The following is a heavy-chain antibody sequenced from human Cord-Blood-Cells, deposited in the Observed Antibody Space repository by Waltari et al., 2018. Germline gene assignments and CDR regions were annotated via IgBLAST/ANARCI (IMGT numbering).Heavy chain of an antibody. D-gene: IGHD2-15*01. CDR3: ARRGTYCSGGSCYSWFDP. CDR1: GVSFSGYY. J-gene: IGHJ5*02. Sequence: QVQLQQWGAGLLKPSETLSLTCAVYGVSFSGYYWSWIRQPPGTGLEWIGEINHSGSTNYNPSLKSRVTISVDTSKNQFSLKLSSVTAADTAVYYCARRGTYCSGGSCYSWFDPWGQGTLVTVSS. CDR2: INHSGST. V-gene: IGHV4-34*01.